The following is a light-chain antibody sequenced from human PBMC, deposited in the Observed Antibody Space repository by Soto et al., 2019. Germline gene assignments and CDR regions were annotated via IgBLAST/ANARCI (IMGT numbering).Light chain of an antibody. CDR3: QQYNNWPFT. J-gene: IGKJ3*01. Sequence: EIVMTQSPATLSVSPGERATLSCRASQSVSSNFAWYQQKPGQAPRLLIYGASTRATGIPARFSGSGSGTEFTLTISSLQSEDFAVYYGQQYNNWPFTFGPGTKVDIK. CDR1: QSVSSN. CDR2: GAS. V-gene: IGKV3-15*01.